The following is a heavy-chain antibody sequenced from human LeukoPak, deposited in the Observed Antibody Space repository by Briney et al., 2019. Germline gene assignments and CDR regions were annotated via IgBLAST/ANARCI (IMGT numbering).Heavy chain of an antibody. V-gene: IGHV4-61*02. CDR1: GGSISSGSYY. Sequence: SETLSLTCTVSGGSISSGSYYWSWIRQPAGKGLEWIGRIYTSGSTNYNPSLKSRVTISVDTSKSQFSLKLSSVTAADTAVYYCARSVLDPDYYYYMDVWGKGTTVTVSS. CDR2: IYTSGST. J-gene: IGHJ6*03. CDR3: ARSVLDPDYYYYMDV.